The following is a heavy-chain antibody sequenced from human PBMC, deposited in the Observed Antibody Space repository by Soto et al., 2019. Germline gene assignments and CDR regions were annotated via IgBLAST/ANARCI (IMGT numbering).Heavy chain of an antibody. D-gene: IGHD2-21*01. CDR3: ARLGAYYQSQEP. Sequence: PSETLSLTCTVSGGSISSYYWSWIRQPPGKGLEWVGYIYFGGTTSYNPSLKSRVTLSLETSNSQFSLRLTSVTAADTAVYYCARLGAYYQSQEPWGPGTLVTVSS. CDR2: IYFGGTT. V-gene: IGHV4-59*08. J-gene: IGHJ5*01. CDR1: GGSISSYY.